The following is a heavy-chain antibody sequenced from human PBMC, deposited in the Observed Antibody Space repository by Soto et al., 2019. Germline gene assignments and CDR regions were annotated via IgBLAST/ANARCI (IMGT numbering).Heavy chain of an antibody. D-gene: IGHD1-26*01. Sequence: QVQLVQSGAEVKKPGASVKVSCKASGYSFTSYDINWVRQATGQGLEWMGWMNPNGGNTGYAQKFHGTVTMTRNTSISTAYMELSSLKFEDTAVYFCARGEWELTWWGQGTLVTVSS. CDR1: GYSFTSYD. V-gene: IGHV1-8*01. CDR2: MNPNGGNT. CDR3: ARGEWELTW. J-gene: IGHJ4*02.